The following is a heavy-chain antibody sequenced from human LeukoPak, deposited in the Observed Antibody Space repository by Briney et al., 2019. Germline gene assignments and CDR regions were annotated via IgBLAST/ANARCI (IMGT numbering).Heavy chain of an antibody. Sequence: GGSLRLSCVASGFTFSRYGMYWVRQAPGKGLEWVAFIPYHENMEYYADSVKGRFTVSRDDSKNTVYLEMNRLRPEDTAVYYCVRTGLLKNWFDPWGHRTQVTVSS. CDR2: IPYHENME. CDR3: VRTGLLKNWFDP. D-gene: IGHD1-1*01. V-gene: IGHV3-30*02. J-gene: IGHJ5*02. CDR1: GFTFSRYG.